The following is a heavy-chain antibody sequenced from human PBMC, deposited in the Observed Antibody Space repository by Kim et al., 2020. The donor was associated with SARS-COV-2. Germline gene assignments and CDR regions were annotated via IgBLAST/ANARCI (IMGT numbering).Heavy chain of an antibody. Sequence: TGYNPSFQGQVTISADKSISTAYLQWSSLKASDTAMYYCARGSGSYLFDYWGQGTLVTVSS. J-gene: IGHJ4*02. CDR2: T. CDR3: ARGSGSYLFDY. V-gene: IGHV5-51*01. D-gene: IGHD1-26*01.